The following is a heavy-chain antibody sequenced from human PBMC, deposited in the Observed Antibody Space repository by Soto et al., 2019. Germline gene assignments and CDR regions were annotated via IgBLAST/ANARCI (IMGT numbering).Heavy chain of an antibody. CDR3: ARAGGTTVTGLWHFDS. CDR1: GFTFNTYS. CDR2: IWYDGTQK. D-gene: IGHD4-17*01. Sequence: QVQLEESGGGVVQPGRSLRLSCEASGFTFNTYSMHWVRQPPGKGLEWLAAIWYDGTQKYYAASVKGRFIISRDNSKNTLYLEMNSLRAEDTAVYYCARAGGTTVTGLWHFDSWGQGTLVTVSS. J-gene: IGHJ4*02. V-gene: IGHV3-33*01.